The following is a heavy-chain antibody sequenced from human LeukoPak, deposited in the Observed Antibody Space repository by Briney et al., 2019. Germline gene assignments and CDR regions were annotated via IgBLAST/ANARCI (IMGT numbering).Heavy chain of an antibody. CDR1: GFTFSSYW. J-gene: IGHJ4*02. CDR3: VRVDTSGYYSELSFDY. V-gene: IGHV3-7*01. Sequence: GGSLRLSCAASGFTFSSYWMSWVRQAPGKGLEWVANTKKDGSEKEYVDSVKGRFTISRDNAKNSLYLQMNSLRVEDTAVYYCVRVDTSGYYSELSFDYWGQGTLVTVSS. CDR2: TKKDGSEK. D-gene: IGHD3-22*01.